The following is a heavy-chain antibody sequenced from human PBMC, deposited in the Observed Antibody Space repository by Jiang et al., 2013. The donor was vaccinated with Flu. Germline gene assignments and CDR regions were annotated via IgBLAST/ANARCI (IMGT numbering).Heavy chain of an antibody. Sequence: RVTMTRDTSTSTVYMELSSLRSEDTAVYYCARVKXCGGDCYYFDYWGQGTLVTVSS. CDR3: ARVKXCGGDCYYFDY. J-gene: IGHJ4*02. D-gene: IGHD2-21*02. V-gene: IGHV1-46*01.